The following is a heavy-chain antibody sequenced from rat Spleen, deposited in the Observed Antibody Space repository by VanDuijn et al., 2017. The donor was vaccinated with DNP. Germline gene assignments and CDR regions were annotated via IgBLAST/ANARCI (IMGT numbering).Heavy chain of an antibody. Sequence: EVQLVESGGGLVQPGRSLELSCSASGFTFSDYNMAWVRQAPKTGLEWVANIIYDGSRTHYRDSVQGRFTISRDNAKNTLYLQMDSLRSEDTATYYCARLNLHGYNSYYFSYWGPGTMVTVSS. CDR2: IIYDGSRT. CDR1: GFTFSDYN. V-gene: IGHV5S10*01. CDR3: ARLNLHGYNSYYFSY. D-gene: IGHD1-9*01. J-gene: IGHJ1*01.